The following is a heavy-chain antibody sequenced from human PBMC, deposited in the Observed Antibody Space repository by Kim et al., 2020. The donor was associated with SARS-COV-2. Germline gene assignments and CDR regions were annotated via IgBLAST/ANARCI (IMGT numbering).Heavy chain of an antibody. J-gene: IGHJ4*02. CDR1: GCSISSSSYY. Sequence: SETLSLTCLVSGCSISSSSYYWGCIRQPPGKGLEWIGSIYYSGSIHYNPSLKSRVTISIDTSKNQFSLKLTSVTAADTAVYYCARQWAQYDVLTDDFPTVFDQWGQGTLVTVSS. CDR2: IYYSGSI. CDR3: ARQWAQYDVLTDDFPTVFDQ. D-gene: IGHD3-9*01. V-gene: IGHV4-39*01.